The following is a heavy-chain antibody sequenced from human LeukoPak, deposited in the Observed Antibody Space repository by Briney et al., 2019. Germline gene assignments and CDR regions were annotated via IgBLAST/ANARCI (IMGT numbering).Heavy chain of an antibody. CDR1: GYTFTSYG. CDR3: ARDPPEAIVVVPAAMRKDYYGMDV. J-gene: IGHJ6*02. V-gene: IGHV1-18*01. CDR2: ISAYNGNT. D-gene: IGHD2-2*01. Sequence: ASVKVSCKSSGYTFTSYGISWVRQAPGQGLEWMGWISAYNGNTNYAQKLQGRVTMTTDTSTSAAYMELRSLRSGDTAVYYCARDPPEAIVVVPAAMRKDYYGMDVWGQGTTVTVSS.